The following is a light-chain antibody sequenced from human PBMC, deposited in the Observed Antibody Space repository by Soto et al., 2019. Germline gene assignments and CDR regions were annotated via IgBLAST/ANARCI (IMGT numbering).Light chain of an antibody. Sequence: EIVMTQSPATLSVSPGERATLSCRASQSITSNLAWYQQRPGQAPRLLIYGASSRAADIPDRFSGSGSGTDFTLTINRLEPEDFAVYYCQQYDSSPRTFGQGTKVDIK. CDR2: GAS. J-gene: IGKJ1*01. CDR3: QQYDSSPRT. CDR1: QSITSN. V-gene: IGKV3-20*01.